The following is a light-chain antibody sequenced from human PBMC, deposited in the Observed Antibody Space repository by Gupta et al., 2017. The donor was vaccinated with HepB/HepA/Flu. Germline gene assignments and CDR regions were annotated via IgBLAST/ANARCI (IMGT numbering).Light chain of an antibody. J-gene: IGKJ4*01. CDR1: QDISYF. V-gene: IGKV1-8*01. CDR2: STS. CDR3: QQKYTFPFT. Sequence: AFSLTQSPSSISASTGDTVTITCRASQDISYFLAWYQQKPGKAPNLLIYSTSTLQNGVPSRFSGGGSGTDFTLTITSLQSEDFATYYCQQKYTFPFTFGGGTKVEIK.